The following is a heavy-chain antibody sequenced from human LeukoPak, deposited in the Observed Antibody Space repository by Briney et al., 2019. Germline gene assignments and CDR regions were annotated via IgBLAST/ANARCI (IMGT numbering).Heavy chain of an antibody. J-gene: IGHJ6*03. CDR3: ARRGLSDFYYSYMDV. D-gene: IGHD3-16*01. CDR1: GYTFTSYG. Sequence: GESLKISCKGSGYTFTSYGISWVRQAPGQGLEWMGWINAYNGNTNYAQKLQGRVTMTTDTSTSTAYMELRSLRSDDTAVYYCARRGLSDFYYSYMDVWGKGTTVTVSS. V-gene: IGHV1-18*01. CDR2: INAYNGNT.